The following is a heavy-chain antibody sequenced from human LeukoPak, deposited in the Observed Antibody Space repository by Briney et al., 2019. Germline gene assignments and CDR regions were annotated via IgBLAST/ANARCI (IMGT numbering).Heavy chain of an antibody. CDR2: IIPILGTA. D-gene: IGHD3-10*01. V-gene: IGHV1-69*11. CDR1: GGTFSSYA. Sequence: SVKVSCKASGGTFSSYAISWVRQAPGQGLEWMGRIIPILGTANYTQKFQDRVTITADESTSTAYMELSGLRSEDTAVYFCAREVHGYYRKDMLSETNSYYMDVWGKGTSVTVSS. CDR3: AREVHGYYRKDMLSETNSYYMDV. J-gene: IGHJ6*03.